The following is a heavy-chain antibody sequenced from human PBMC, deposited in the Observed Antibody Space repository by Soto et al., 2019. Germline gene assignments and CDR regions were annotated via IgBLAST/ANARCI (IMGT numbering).Heavy chain of an antibody. J-gene: IGHJ4*02. CDR1: GGSISAYY. Sequence: SETLSLTCPVSGGSISAYYWSWIRQPAGKRLEWIGHVSTSGTTNYHPSVKSRVTMSLDTSKKQFSLNLYSVTAADTAVYYCARGRSGYSYGTEAYYFDYWGQGTPVTVSS. D-gene: IGHD5-18*01. V-gene: IGHV4-4*07. CDR3: ARGRSGYSYGTEAYYFDY. CDR2: VSTSGTT.